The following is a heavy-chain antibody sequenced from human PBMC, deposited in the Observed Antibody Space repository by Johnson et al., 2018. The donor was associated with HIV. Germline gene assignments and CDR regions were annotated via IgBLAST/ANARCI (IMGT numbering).Heavy chain of an antibody. CDR1: GFTFSSYG. CDR3: AKDIRLVSAYYDILSGTSFDAFDI. CDR2: IRYDGRNK. Sequence: QVQLVESGGGVVQPGGSLRLSCAASGFTFSSYGMHWVRQAPGKGLEWVAFIRYDGRNKYYADSVKGRFTISRDNSKNTLYLQMNSLRVEDTAVYYCAKDIRLVSAYYDILSGTSFDAFDIWGQGTMVTVSS. J-gene: IGHJ3*02. V-gene: IGHV3-30*02. D-gene: IGHD3-9*01.